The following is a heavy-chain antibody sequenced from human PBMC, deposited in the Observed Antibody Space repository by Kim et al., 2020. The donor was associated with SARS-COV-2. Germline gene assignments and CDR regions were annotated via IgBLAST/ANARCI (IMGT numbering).Heavy chain of an antibody. V-gene: IGHV3-23*01. CDR1: GVTFSAHA. D-gene: IGHD3-16*01. CDR3: VLGRTYYWDY. Sequence: GGSLRLSCAVSGVTFSAHAMSWVRQAPGKGLEWVAAIHGGDTTYYADSARGRFTISRDNSTNTVSLEMNSLRAEDTAMYYCVLGRTYYWDYWGHGTLVT. J-gene: IGHJ4*01. CDR2: IHGGDTT.